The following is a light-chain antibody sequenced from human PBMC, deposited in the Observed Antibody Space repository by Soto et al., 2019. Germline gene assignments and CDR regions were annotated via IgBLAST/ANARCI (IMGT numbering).Light chain of an antibody. Sequence: EIVLTQSPATLSLSPGERATLSCRASQSVSNYLAWYQQKPGQAPRLLIYDASNRATGIPARFSGSGSVTDFTLTIGGLEPEDFAIYYCQQRSNWPPWTFGQGTKVEIK. CDR1: QSVSNY. CDR2: DAS. J-gene: IGKJ1*01. V-gene: IGKV3-11*01. CDR3: QQRSNWPPWT.